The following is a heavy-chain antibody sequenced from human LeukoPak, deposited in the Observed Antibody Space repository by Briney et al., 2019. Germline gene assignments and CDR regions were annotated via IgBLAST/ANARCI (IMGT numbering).Heavy chain of an antibody. V-gene: IGHV3-11*04. D-gene: IGHD5-24*01. J-gene: IGHJ4*02. CDR1: GFSFSGYF. Sequence: GGSLRLSCAASGFSFSGYFMTWVRQAPGKGLEWIAFISSDGNSKYYADSVRGRFTISRDNAKNSLYLQMNSLRAEDTAVYYCARETRWDFDYWGQGALVTVSS. CDR3: ARETRWDFDY. CDR2: ISSDGNSK.